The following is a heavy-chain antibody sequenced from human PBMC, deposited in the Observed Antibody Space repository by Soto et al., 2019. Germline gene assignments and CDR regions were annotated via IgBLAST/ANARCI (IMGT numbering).Heavy chain of an antibody. CDR2: IYYSGST. CDR3: ARHWKYSSGWNDAFDI. CDR1: GGSISSSSYY. Sequence: SETLSLTCTVSGGSISSSSYYWGWIRQPPGKGLEWIGSIYYSGSTYYNPSLKSRVTISVDTSKNQFSLKLSSVTAADTAVYYCARHWKYSSGWNDAFDIWGQGTMVTVSS. V-gene: IGHV4-39*01. J-gene: IGHJ3*02. D-gene: IGHD6-19*01.